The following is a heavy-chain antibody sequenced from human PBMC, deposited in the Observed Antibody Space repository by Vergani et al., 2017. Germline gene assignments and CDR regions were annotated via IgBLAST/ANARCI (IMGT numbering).Heavy chain of an antibody. D-gene: IGHD3-10*01. CDR3: ARDSWTSELRGVYWFDT. CDR2: INSSGTT. CDR1: GGSITSGSFY. Sequence: QVQLHESGPGLVKPSQTLSLTCTVSGGSITSGSFYWSWIRQPAGKGLEWIGRINSSGTTKYNPSLKSRVTLSVDTSKNQLSLRMTSVTAADTSVYYCARDSWTSELRGVYWFDTWGQGTLVSVSS. J-gene: IGHJ5*02. V-gene: IGHV4-61*02.